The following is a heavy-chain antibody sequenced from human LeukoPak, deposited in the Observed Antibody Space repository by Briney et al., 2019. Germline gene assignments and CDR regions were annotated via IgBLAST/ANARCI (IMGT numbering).Heavy chain of an antibody. Sequence: PGGSLGLSCAASGFTFGSYAMSWVRQAPGKGLEWVSAISGSGGSTYYADSVKGRFTISRDNSKNTLYLQMNSLRAEDTAVYYCARSSYYDFWSGYTVGAFDIWGQGTMVTVSS. CDR1: GFTFGSYA. D-gene: IGHD3-3*01. V-gene: IGHV3-23*01. CDR2: ISGSGGST. J-gene: IGHJ3*02. CDR3: ARSSYYDFWSGYTVGAFDI.